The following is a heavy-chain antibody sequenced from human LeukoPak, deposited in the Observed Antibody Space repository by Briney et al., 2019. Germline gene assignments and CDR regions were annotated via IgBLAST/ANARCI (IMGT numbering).Heavy chain of an antibody. CDR1: GGSISSGSYY. CDR2: IYTSGST. Sequence: SQTLSLTCTVSGGSISSGSYYWSWIRQPAGMGLEWIGRIYTSGSTNYNPSLKSRVTISVDTSKNQFSLKLSSVTAADTAVYYCARYSSSWYGKAFDIWGQGTMVTVSS. CDR3: ARYSSSWYGKAFDI. V-gene: IGHV4-61*02. J-gene: IGHJ3*02. D-gene: IGHD6-13*01.